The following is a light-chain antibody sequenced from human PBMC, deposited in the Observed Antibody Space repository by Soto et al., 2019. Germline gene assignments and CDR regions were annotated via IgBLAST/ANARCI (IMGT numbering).Light chain of an antibody. CDR1: QSISNN. CDR3: XXXXNWXT. J-gene: IGKJ1*01. V-gene: IGKV3-15*01. CDR2: GAS. Sequence: EIVMTQSPATLSVSPGERATLSCRASQSISNNLAWYQQKRGQAPRLLIYGASTRATGIPARFSGSGSGTDFTLXXXXLXSXXXAXXXXXXXXNWXTFGQGTKVEI.